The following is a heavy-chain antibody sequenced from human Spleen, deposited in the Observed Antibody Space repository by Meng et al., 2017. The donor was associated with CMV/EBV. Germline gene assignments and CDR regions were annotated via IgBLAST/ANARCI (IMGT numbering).Heavy chain of an antibody. J-gene: IGHJ4*02. CDR3: ARGTYGYQMIYGPDY. CDR2: INSDGSST. Sequence: GESLKISCAASGFTFSSYWMHWVRQAPGKGLVWVSRINSDGSSTSYADSVKGRFTISRDNAKNTLYLQMNGLRAEDTAVYYCARGTYGYQMIYGPDYWGQGTLVTVSS. V-gene: IGHV3-74*01. CDR1: GFTFSSYW. D-gene: IGHD2-2*02.